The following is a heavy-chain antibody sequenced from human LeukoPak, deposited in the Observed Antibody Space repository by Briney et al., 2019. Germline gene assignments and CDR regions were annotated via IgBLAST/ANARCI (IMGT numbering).Heavy chain of an antibody. CDR3: ARNKRADI. CDR1: GFSFSDYW. Sequence: GGALRLSCAVSGFSFSDYWMSWVRQAPGKGLEWVANIKQDGSETNYVDSVRGRFTISRDNAKNSLSLQMISLRAEDTALYYCARNKRADIWGQGTMVTVSS. J-gene: IGHJ3*02. V-gene: IGHV3-7*01. D-gene: IGHD1/OR15-1a*01. CDR2: IKQDGSET.